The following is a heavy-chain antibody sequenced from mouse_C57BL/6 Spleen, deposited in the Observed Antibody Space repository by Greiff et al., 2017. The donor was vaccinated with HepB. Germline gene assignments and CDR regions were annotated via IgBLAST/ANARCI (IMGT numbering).Heavy chain of an antibody. CDR1: GYTFTDYY. CDR2: IYPGSGNT. Sequence: VQLQQSGAELVRPGASVKLSCKASGYTFTDYYINWVKQRPGQGLEWIARIYPGSGNTYYNEKFKGKATLTAEKSSSTAYMQLSSLTSEDSAVYFCAFTTVVAHWYFDVWGTGTTVTVSS. J-gene: IGHJ1*03. V-gene: IGHV1-76*01. CDR3: AFTTVVAHWYFDV. D-gene: IGHD1-1*01.